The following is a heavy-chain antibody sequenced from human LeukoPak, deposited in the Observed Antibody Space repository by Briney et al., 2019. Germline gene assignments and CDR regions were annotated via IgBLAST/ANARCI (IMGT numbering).Heavy chain of an antibody. Sequence: SETLSLTCTVSGGSISSSSYYWGWIRQPPGKGLEWIGSIYYSGSTYYNPSLKSRVTISVDTSKNQFSLKLSSVTAADTAVYYCARIKVLRYFDWLPPEDYWGQGTLVTVSS. CDR3: ARIKVLRYFDWLPPEDY. D-gene: IGHD3-9*01. J-gene: IGHJ4*02. V-gene: IGHV4-39*07. CDR2: IYYSGST. CDR1: GGSISSSSYY.